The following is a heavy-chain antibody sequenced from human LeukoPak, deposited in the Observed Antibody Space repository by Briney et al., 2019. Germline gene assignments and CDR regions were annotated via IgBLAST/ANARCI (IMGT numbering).Heavy chain of an antibody. Sequence: GRSLRLSCAASGFNIKDFAMHWVRQAPGQGLEWVSGVSWAGTDKVYADSVQGRFPIPREDANNSLYLQMDSLRAEDTALYYCVKGSVDYRDTDVLIIVNSFDIWGPGTMVTVSS. CDR1: GFNIKDFA. D-gene: IGHD3-22*01. CDR3: VKGSVDYRDTDVLIIVNSFDI. J-gene: IGHJ3*02. CDR2: VSWAGTDK. V-gene: IGHV3-9*01.